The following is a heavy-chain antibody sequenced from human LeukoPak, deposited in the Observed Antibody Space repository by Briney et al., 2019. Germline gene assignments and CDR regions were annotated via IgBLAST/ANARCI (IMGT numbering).Heavy chain of an antibody. D-gene: IGHD6-19*01. CDR1: GGSISSGGYY. Sequence: SETLSLTCTVSGGSISSGGYYWSWIRQHPGKGLEWIGYIYYSGSTYYNPSPKSRVTISVDTSKNQFSLKLSSVTAADTAVYYCARGAVDPFDPWGQETLVTVSS. V-gene: IGHV4-31*03. J-gene: IGHJ5*02. CDR3: ARGAVDPFDP. CDR2: IYYSGST.